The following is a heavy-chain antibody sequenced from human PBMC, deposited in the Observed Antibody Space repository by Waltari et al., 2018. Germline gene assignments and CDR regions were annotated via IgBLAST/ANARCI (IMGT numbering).Heavy chain of an antibody. CDR1: GGSISSGSYY. D-gene: IGHD1-26*01. V-gene: IGHV4-61*02. Sequence: TLSLTCTVSGGSISSGSYYWSWIRQPAGKGLEWIGRIYTSGSTNYNPSLKSRVTISVDTSKNQFSLKLSSVTAADTAVYYCARVGGVGATYFDYWGQGTLVTVSS. J-gene: IGHJ4*02. CDR2: IYTSGST. CDR3: ARVGGVGATYFDY.